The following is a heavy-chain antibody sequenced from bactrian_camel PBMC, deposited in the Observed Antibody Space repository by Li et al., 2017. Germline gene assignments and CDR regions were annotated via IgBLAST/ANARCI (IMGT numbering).Heavy chain of an antibody. D-gene: IGHD2*01. Sequence: VQLVESGGGLVQPGGSLTLSCAASGFTFGSYFMSWGRQAPGKGLEWVSTIDGRGETTYYAGSVKDRFAISRDNAKNTLYLQLNSLKTEDTAMYSCRRVKGGNRLSGYEYDYWGQGTQVTVS. CDR2: IDGRGETT. CDR3: RRVKGGNRLSGYEYDY. V-gene: IGHV3S40*01. J-gene: IGHJ4*01. CDR1: GFTFGSYF.